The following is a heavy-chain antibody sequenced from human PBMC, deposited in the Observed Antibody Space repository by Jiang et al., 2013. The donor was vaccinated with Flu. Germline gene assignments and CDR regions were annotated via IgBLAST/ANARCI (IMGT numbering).Heavy chain of an antibody. V-gene: IGHV1-2*04. D-gene: IGHD3-16*01. CDR1: GYTFTGYY. CDR3: ARDLGGGAGLFDY. J-gene: IGHJ4*02. CDR2: INPNSGGT. Sequence: SGAEVKKPGASVKVSCKASGYTFTGYYMHWVRQAPGQGLEWMGWINPNSGGTNYAQKFQGWVTMTRDTSISTAYMELSRLRSDDTAVYYCARDLGGGAGLFDYWGQGTLVTVSS.